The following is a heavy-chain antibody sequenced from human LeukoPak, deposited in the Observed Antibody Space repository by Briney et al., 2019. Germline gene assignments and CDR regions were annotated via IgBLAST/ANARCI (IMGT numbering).Heavy chain of an antibody. D-gene: IGHD3-22*01. CDR3: ARDSYYDKGGITDAFDI. J-gene: IGHJ3*02. CDR2: IYSGGST. V-gene: IGHV3-53*01. CDR1: GFTVSSNY. Sequence: GGSLRLSCAASGFTVSSNYMSWVRQAPGKGLEWVSVIYSGGSTYYADSVKGRFTISRDNSKNTLYLQMNSLRAEDTAVYYCARDSYYDKGGITDAFDIWGQGTMVTVSS.